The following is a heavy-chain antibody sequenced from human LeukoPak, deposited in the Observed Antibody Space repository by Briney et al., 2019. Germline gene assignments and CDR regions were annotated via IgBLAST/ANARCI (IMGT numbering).Heavy chain of an antibody. CDR2: INHSGST. D-gene: IGHD6-13*01. CDR1: GGSFSGYY. Sequence: PSETLSLTCAVYGGSFSGYYWSWIRHPPGKGLEWIGEINHSGSTNYNPSLKSRVTISVDTSKNQFSLKLSSVTAADTAVYYCARGLPGIAAAGTSRYHYYYYMDVWGKGTTVTVS. V-gene: IGHV4-34*01. CDR3: ARGLPGIAAAGTSRYHYYYYMDV. J-gene: IGHJ6*03.